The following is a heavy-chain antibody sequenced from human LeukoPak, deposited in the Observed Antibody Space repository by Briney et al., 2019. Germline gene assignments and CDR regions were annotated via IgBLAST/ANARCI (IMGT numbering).Heavy chain of an antibody. Sequence: GGSLRLSCAASGFTFSSYGMHWVRQAPGKGLEWVAFIRSDGSIKYYTESLKGRFTISRDNSKNTLYLQMNSLRAEDTAVYYCAKDEMFSSAWYFDYWGQGTLVTVSS. D-gene: IGHD6-19*01. V-gene: IGHV3-30*02. CDR3: AKDEMFSSAWYFDY. J-gene: IGHJ4*02. CDR2: IRSDGSIK. CDR1: GFTFSSYG.